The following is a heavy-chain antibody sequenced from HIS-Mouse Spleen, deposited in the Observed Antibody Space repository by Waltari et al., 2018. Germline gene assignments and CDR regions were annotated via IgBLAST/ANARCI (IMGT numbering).Heavy chain of an antibody. CDR1: GYTFTAYH. J-gene: IGHJ5*02. CDR2: INPNSGGT. V-gene: IGHV1-2*02. D-gene: IGHD6-19*01. CDR3: ARAAIGWTPRADP. Sequence: QVQLVQSGAEVKKPGASVKVSGKASGYTFTAYHIPWVRQAPGQGLEWMGWINPNSGGTNYAQKFQGRVTMTRDTSISTAYMELSRLRSDDTAVYYCARAAIGWTPRADPWGQGTLVTVSS.